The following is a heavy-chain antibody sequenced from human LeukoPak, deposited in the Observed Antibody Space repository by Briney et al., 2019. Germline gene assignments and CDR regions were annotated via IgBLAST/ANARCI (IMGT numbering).Heavy chain of an antibody. D-gene: IGHD4-23*01. CDR3: ARVGGNSRKRYFDY. V-gene: IGHV4-61*02. CDR2: IYTSGNT. CDR1: GGSTRRGGYF. Sequence: SETLSLTRTVSGGSTRRGGYFWRWVRQPAGEGVGWIWRIYTSGNTNYNPSLQSRVTISVDTAENQLSLKLRSVTAPDTAVYYCARVGGNSRKRYFDYWGQGNLVTVSS. J-gene: IGHJ4*02.